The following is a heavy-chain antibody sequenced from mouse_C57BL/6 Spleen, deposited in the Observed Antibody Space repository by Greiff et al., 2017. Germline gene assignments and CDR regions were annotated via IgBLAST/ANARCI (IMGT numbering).Heavy chain of an antibody. D-gene: IGHD5-5*01. CDR3: TYYLRVLYWYFDV. J-gene: IGHJ1*03. V-gene: IGHV1-15*01. Sequence: QVQLKESGAELVRPGASVTLSCKASGYTFTDYEMHWVKQTPVHGLEWIGAIDPETGGTAYNQKFKGKAILTADKSSSTAYMELRSLTSEDSAVYYCTYYLRVLYWYFDVWGTGTTVTVSS. CDR1: GYTFTDYE. CDR2: IDPETGGT.